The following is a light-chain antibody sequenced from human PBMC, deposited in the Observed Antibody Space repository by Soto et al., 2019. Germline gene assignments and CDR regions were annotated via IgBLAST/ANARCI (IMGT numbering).Light chain of an antibody. CDR2: GAS. CDR1: QSISSS. Sequence: DIKMTQSQSSLSASLGDRVTITCRASQSISSSLNWSQQKPGKAHKLVLYGASTLQSGVPSRFSGSGAGTDYTLTIISLQPEDSATYYSQQSDRTPPWTFGQGTKVEI. CDR3: QQSDRTPPWT. J-gene: IGKJ1*01. V-gene: IGKV1-39*01.